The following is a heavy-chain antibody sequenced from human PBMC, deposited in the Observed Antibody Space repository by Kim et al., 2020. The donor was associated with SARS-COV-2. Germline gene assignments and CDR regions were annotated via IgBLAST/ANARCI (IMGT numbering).Heavy chain of an antibody. CDR3: TSLAIGGAKGY. V-gene: IGHV3-21*04. J-gene: IGHJ4*02. D-gene: IGHD1-26*01. Sequence: GGSLRLSCVASGFTFSTYSMNWVRQAPGKGLEWVSSISSSSSYIYYADSVKGRFTISRDNAKNSLYLQMNSLRAEDTAVYYCTSLAIGGAKGYWGQGTLVTVSS. CDR2: ISSSSSYI. CDR1: GFTFSTYS.